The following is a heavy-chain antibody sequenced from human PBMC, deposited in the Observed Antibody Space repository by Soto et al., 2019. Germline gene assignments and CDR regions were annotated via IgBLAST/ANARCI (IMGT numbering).Heavy chain of an antibody. CDR2: ISRDGSDK. CDR1: GITFSNYG. J-gene: IGHJ6*02. CDR3: ANSYYYGMDV. Sequence: GGSLRLSCAASGITFSNYGIHWVRQAPGKGLEWVATISRDGSDKYYADSVKGRFTISRDNSKNTLYLQMNSLRAEDTAVFYCANSYYYGMDVWGQGTMVTVSS. V-gene: IGHV3-30*18.